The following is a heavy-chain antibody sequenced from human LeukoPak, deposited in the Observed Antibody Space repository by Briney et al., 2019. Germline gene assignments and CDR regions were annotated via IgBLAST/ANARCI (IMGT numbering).Heavy chain of an antibody. Sequence: GASVKVSCKASGYTFSSYNINWVRQATGQGLEWMGGMNPNNGKTDYARKFQGRVTMTRDTSISTAYMELSSLRSEDTAVYYCARGYYYDSSGSLMPGYWGQGTPVTVSS. CDR2: MNPNNGKT. J-gene: IGHJ4*02. D-gene: IGHD3-22*01. V-gene: IGHV1-8*01. CDR1: GYTFSSYN. CDR3: ARGYYYDSSGSLMPGY.